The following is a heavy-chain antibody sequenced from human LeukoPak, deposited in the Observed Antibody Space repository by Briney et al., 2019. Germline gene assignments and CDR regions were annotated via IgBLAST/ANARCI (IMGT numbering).Heavy chain of an antibody. J-gene: IGHJ4*02. D-gene: IGHD6-19*01. CDR2: ISSSSSYI. Sequence: GGSLRLSCAASGFPFSSYSMNWVRQAPGKGLEWVSSISSSSSYIYYADSVNGRFTISRDNAKNSLYLQMNSLRAEDTAVYYCARVLGVQESEYYFDYWGQGTLVTVSS. CDR1: GFPFSSYS. V-gene: IGHV3-21*01. CDR3: ARVLGVQESEYYFDY.